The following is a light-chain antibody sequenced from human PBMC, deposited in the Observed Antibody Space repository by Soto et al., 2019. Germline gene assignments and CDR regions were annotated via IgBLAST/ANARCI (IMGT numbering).Light chain of an antibody. CDR1: QSVSSY. V-gene: IGKV3-11*01. Sequence: EIVLTQSPATLSLSPGERATLSCRASQSVSSYLAWYQQKPGQAPRLLIYDASNRATGIPARFSGSGSGTDFTLTISSLEPEDFAVYYCQLYGDSPMYTFGQGTKLEIK. CDR2: DAS. J-gene: IGKJ2*01. CDR3: QLYGDSPMYT.